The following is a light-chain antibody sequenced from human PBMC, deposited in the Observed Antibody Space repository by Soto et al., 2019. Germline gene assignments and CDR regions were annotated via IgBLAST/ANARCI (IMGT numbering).Light chain of an antibody. CDR2: GAS. CDR3: QQYGSSHPTYT. J-gene: IGKJ2*01. V-gene: IGKV3-20*01. Sequence: EIVLTQSPGTLSLSPGERATLSCRASQSVSSNYLAWYQQRPGQAPRLLIYGASSRATGIPDRFSGSGSGTDFTLTISRLEPEDFAVYYCQQYGSSHPTYTFGQGTKLEIK. CDR1: QSVSSNY.